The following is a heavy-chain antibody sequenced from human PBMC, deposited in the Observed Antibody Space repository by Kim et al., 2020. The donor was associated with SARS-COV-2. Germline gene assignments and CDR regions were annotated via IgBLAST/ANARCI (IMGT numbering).Heavy chain of an antibody. CDR2: IIPIFGTA. J-gene: IGHJ4*02. D-gene: IGHD1-20*01. V-gene: IGHV1-69*13. CDR1: GGTFSSYA. Sequence: SVKVSCKASGGTFSSYAISWVRQAPGQGLEWMGGIIPIFGTANYAQKFQGRVTITADESTSTAYMELSSLRSEDTAVYYCARDFALYNWNAGGSAYFDYWGQGTLVTVSS. CDR3: ARDFALYNWNAGGSAYFDY.